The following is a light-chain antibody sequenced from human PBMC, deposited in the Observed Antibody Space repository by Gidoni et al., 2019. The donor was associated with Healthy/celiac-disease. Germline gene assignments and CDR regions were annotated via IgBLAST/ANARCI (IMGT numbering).Light chain of an antibody. Sequence: DIQMTQSPSSLSASVGDRVTITCRASQSISSYFNWYQQKPGQAPKLLLYDASSLQSGVPSRFSGSGSGTDFTLTISSLPPEDFATYYCQQSYSTPWTFGQGTKVEIK. V-gene: IGKV1-39*01. CDR3: QQSYSTPWT. CDR2: DAS. J-gene: IGKJ1*01. CDR1: QSISSY.